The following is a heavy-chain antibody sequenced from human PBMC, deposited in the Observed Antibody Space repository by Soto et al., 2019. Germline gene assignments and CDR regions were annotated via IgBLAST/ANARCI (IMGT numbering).Heavy chain of an antibody. V-gene: IGHV5-51*01. Sequence: GESLKISCKGSGYNFTNYWIGWVRQMPGKGLEWMGIIYPGDSETRYSPSFQGQVTISADKSISTAYLQWSSLKASDTAMYYCARRGYSYGELYYFDYWGQGTLVTVSS. D-gene: IGHD5-18*01. J-gene: IGHJ4*02. CDR2: IYPGDSET. CDR3: ARRGYSYGELYYFDY. CDR1: GYNFTNYW.